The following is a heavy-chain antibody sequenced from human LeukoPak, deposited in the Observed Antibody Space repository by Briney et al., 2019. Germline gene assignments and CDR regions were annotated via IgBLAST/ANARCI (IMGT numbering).Heavy chain of an antibody. CDR2: ISAYNGNT. CDR1: GCIFTSYV. CDR3: ARGAPYYYDSSGYSP. V-gene: IGHV1-18*01. D-gene: IGHD3-22*01. J-gene: IGHJ5*02. Sequence: ASVEVSCKASGCIFTSYVLHWVRQAPGQGLEWMGWISAYNGNTNYAQKLQGRVTMTTDTSTSTAYMELRSLRSDDTAVYYCARGAPYYYDSSGYSPWGQGTLVTVSS.